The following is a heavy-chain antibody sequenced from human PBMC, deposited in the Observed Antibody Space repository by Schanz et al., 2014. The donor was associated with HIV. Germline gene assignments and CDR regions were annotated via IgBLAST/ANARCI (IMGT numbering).Heavy chain of an antibody. Sequence: QVQLVESGGGVVQPGRSLRLSCAASGFIFSSYAMHWVRQAPGKGLEWGAVISFDGGEKHYADSAKGRVTISRDNSKNTLYLQMNSLRAEDTAVYYCAKGARAHKVTTGVDVWGPGTTVTVSS. CDR1: GFIFSSYA. CDR3: AKGARAHKVTTGVDV. V-gene: IGHV3-30*04. D-gene: IGHD4-17*01. J-gene: IGHJ6*02. CDR2: ISFDGGEK.